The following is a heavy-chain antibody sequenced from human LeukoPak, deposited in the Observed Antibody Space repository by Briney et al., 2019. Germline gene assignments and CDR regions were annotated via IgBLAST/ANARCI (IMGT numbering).Heavy chain of an antibody. CDR2: ISGSGGST. J-gene: IGHJ4*02. Sequence: PGGSLRLSCAASGFTFSSYAMSWVSQAPGKGLEWVSAISGSGGSTYYADSVKGRFTISRDNSKNTLYLQMNSLRAEDTAVYYCAKGYYYDSSGYYPEYFDYWGQGTLVTVSS. CDR3: AKGYYYDSSGYYPEYFDY. CDR1: GFTFSSYA. D-gene: IGHD3-22*01. V-gene: IGHV3-23*01.